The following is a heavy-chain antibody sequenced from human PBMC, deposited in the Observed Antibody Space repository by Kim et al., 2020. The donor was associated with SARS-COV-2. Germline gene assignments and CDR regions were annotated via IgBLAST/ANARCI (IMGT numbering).Heavy chain of an antibody. D-gene: IGHD6-13*01. J-gene: IGHJ5*02. V-gene: IGHV4-59*01. Sequence: NPSLKSRVTISLDTSKNQFSLKLSSVTAADTAVYYCAREWQQRGFYWFDPCGQGTLVTVSS. CDR3: AREWQQRGFYWFDP.